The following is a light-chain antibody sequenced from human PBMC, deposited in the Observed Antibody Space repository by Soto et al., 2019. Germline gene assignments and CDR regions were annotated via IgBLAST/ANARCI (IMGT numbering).Light chain of an antibody. J-gene: IGKJ2*03. CDR2: STS. V-gene: IGKV1-5*01. CDR3: QQYNSVSS. Sequence: IQMIQSPSTLSASLGETVTISCRAGQSVSKWLAWYRQKPGQAPVLLIHSTSTLQLGVPSRFSGSGWGTEFTLTSSNLQPDDSATYYCQQYNSVSSFGQGTKL. CDR1: QSVSKW.